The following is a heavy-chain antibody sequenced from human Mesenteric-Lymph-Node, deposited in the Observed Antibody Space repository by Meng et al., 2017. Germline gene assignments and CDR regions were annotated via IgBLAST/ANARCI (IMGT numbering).Heavy chain of an antibody. D-gene: IGHD3-22*01. V-gene: IGHV4-39*01. CDR1: GGSISSSSYY. J-gene: IGHJ4*02. CDR2: IYYNGHA. Sequence: QLQLQESGPGLVKPSETLSLTCTVSGGSISSSSYYWGWVRQPPGKGLGWIGSIYYNGHANYNPSLKSRVTISVDTSKNQFSLKLSSVTAADTAAYYCARRGSYYDSVGYYYFDYWGQGTLVTVSS. CDR3: ARRGSYYDSVGYYYFDY.